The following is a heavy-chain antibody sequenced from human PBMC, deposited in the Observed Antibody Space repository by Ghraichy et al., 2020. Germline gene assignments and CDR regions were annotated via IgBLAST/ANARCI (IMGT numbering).Heavy chain of an antibody. J-gene: IGHJ4*02. CDR3: AKDPQGCSSTSCYKRLARTYFDY. D-gene: IGHD2-2*02. CDR2: ISGSGGST. V-gene: IGHV3-23*01. CDR1: RFTFSSYV. Sequence: GESLNISCAASRFTFSSYVMSWVRQAPGKGLEWVAAISGSGGSTYYADSVKGRFTISRDNSKNTLYLQMNSLRAEDTVVYYCAKDPQGCSSTSCYKRLARTYFDYWGQGTLVTVSS.